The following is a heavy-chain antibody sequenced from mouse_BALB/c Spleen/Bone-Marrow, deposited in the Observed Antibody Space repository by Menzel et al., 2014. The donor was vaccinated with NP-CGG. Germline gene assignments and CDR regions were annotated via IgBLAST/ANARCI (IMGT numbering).Heavy chain of an antibody. Sequence: EVQLQQSGGGLVKPGGSLKLSCAASGFTFSYYAMSWARQSPEKRLEWVAEISSGGSYTYYPDTVTGRFTISRDNAKNTLYLEMSSLRSEDTAMYYCARDRGDYWGQGTSVTVSS. V-gene: IGHV5-9-4*01. CDR1: GFTFSYYA. J-gene: IGHJ4*01. CDR3: ARDRGDY. D-gene: IGHD3-1*01. CDR2: ISSGGSYT.